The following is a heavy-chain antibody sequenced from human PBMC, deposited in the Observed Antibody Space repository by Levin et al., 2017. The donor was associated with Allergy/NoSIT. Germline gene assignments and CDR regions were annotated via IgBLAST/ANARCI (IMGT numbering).Heavy chain of an antibody. V-gene: IGHV4-30-4*01. CDR3: ARELYPSETTGGADY. Sequence: SQTLSLPCTVSGGSINSPDYYWSWIRQPPGKGLEWIGHTYNTGSTYYTPSLKSRVTISVDTSRNDFSLTLRSVTAADTAFYYCARELYPSETTGGADYWGQGTLVTVSA. J-gene: IGHJ4*02. D-gene: IGHD2-15*01. CDR2: TYNTGST. CDR1: GGSINSPDYY.